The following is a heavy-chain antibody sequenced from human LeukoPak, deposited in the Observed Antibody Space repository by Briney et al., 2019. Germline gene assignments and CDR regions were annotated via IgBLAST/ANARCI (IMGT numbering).Heavy chain of an antibody. V-gene: IGHV4-59*08. CDR1: GGSISSDS. J-gene: IGHJ4*02. Sequence: SETLSLTCTVSGGSISSDSWSWIRQPPGKGLEWIGYIYYSGSTAYNPSLKSRVTISVDMSKNQFSLKLSSLTAADTAVYYCARNGARPFDYWGQGALVTVSS. CDR2: IYYSGST. D-gene: IGHD3-10*01. CDR3: ARNGARPFDY.